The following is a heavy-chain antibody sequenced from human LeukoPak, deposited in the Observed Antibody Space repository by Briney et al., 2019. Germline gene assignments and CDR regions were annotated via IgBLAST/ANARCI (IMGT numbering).Heavy chain of an antibody. CDR1: GGSISSGGYY. CDR2: VYYSGST. Sequence: TLSLTCTVSGGSISSGGYYWSWIRQHPGKGLEWIGYVYYSGSTYYNPSLKSRVTISVDTSKNQFSLKLSSVTAADTAVYYCARWSMVRGVSDYWGQGTLVTVSS. V-gene: IGHV4-31*03. D-gene: IGHD3-10*01. CDR3: ARWSMVRGVSDY. J-gene: IGHJ4*02.